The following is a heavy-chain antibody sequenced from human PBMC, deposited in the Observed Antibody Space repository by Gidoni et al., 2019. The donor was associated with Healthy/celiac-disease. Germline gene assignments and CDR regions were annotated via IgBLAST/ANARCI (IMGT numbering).Heavy chain of an antibody. CDR3: ARSPARYYYDSSGSKRTASRAFDI. CDR2: IYYSGST. J-gene: IGHJ3*02. CDR1: GGSISSGGYD. V-gene: IGHV4-31*03. Sequence: QVQLQESGPGLGKPSQTLSLTGTVSGGSISSGGYDWSWSRQHPGKGLEWIGYIYYSGSTYYNPSLQSRVTISLDPSKTQFSLTLCSVTAADTALYYCARSPARYYYDSSGSKRTASRAFDIWGQGTMVTVSS. D-gene: IGHD3-22*01.